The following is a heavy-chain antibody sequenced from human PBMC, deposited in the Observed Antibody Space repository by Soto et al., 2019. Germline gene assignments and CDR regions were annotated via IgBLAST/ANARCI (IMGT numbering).Heavy chain of an antibody. V-gene: IGHV2-5*02. CDR3: AHRAVVVEASLYFDY. J-gene: IGHJ4*02. Sequence: SGPTLVNPTQTLTLTCTFSGFALSRTGEAVGWIRQPPGKALEWLALIYWDNDQLYNSSLKNRLTITKDTSNNQVALTLTNMDPVDTATYYCAHRAVVVEASLYFDYWGPGILVTVSS. CDR2: IYWDNDQ. CDR1: GFALSRTGEA. D-gene: IGHD2-15*01.